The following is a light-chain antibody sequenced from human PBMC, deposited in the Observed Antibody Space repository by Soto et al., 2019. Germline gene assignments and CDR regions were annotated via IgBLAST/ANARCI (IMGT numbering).Light chain of an antibody. CDR3: QHYDHLPPLS. J-gene: IGKJ4*01. CDR1: LDIKNY. Sequence: DLQMTQSPSSLSASVGDRVTITCQASLDIKNYLNWYQQKPGKAPNLLIYDASNLKTGVPSRFSGSGSGTHFTFTISSLQPEDVATYYCQHYDHLPPLSFGGGTKVDI. CDR2: DAS. V-gene: IGKV1-33*01.